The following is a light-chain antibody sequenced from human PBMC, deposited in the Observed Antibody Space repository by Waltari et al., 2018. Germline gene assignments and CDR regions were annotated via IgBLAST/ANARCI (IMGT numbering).Light chain of an antibody. CDR1: QGISSY. V-gene: IGKV1-8*01. CDR2: AAS. Sequence: AIRMTQSPSSFSASTGDRVTITCRASQGISSYLAWYQQKPGKAPKLLIYAASTLQSGVPSRFSGSGSGTDFTLTISCLEPEDFAVYYCQQRSNWPRVTFGPGTKVDIK. J-gene: IGKJ3*01. CDR3: QQRSNWPRVT.